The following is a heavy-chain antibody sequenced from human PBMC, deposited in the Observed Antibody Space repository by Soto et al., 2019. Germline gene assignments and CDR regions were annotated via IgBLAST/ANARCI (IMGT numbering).Heavy chain of an antibody. CDR2: FSAYNGIT. CDR1: GSTFTNYG. V-gene: IGHV1-18*04. Sequence: APVKVSSKAPGSTFTNYGIRWVRQDPGQGLEWMGWFSAYNGITNYAQKLQVRITITTDTSTSTAYMKLRSLRSDDTAVYYCTRYPRPRYCYGSGTHVKPWAQGALETVAT. J-gene: IGHJ5*02. D-gene: IGHD3-10*01. CDR3: TRYPRPRYCYGSGTHVKP.